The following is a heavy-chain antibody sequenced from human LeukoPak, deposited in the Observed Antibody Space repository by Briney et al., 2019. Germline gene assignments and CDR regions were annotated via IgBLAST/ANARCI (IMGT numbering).Heavy chain of an antibody. CDR3: ARHRTASDY. Sequence: GGSLRLSCAASGFTFSSYWMNWVRQAPGKGLEWVSYISSSGSTIYYADSVKGRFTISRDNAKNSLYLQMNSLRAEDTALYYCARHRTASDYWGQGTLVTVSS. D-gene: IGHD3-16*02. V-gene: IGHV3-48*04. J-gene: IGHJ4*02. CDR1: GFTFSSYW. CDR2: ISSSGSTI.